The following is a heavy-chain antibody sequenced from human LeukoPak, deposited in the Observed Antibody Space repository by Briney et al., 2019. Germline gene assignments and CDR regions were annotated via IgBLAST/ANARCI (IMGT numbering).Heavy chain of an antibody. CDR2: SRSKTNSYAT. CDR1: GFTFSGSA. J-gene: IGHJ4*02. D-gene: IGHD3-22*01. V-gene: IGHV3-73*01. Sequence: PGGSLRLSCAASGFTFSGSAMHWVRQASGKGLEWVGRSRSKTNSYATAYAASVKGRFTISRDDSKNTAYLQMNSLKTEDTAVYYCTRYYYDGSGYYYLFDYWGQGTLVTVSS. CDR3: TRYYYDGSGYYYLFDY.